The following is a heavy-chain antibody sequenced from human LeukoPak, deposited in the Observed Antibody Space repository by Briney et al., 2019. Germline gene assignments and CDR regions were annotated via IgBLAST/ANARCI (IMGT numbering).Heavy chain of an antibody. J-gene: IGHJ4*02. CDR2: IGSRTI. D-gene: IGHD3-16*01. Sequence: GGSLRLSCAASGFSVSDYSMHWVRQAPGKGPERVSYIGSRTIYAESVKGRFTISRDNAKNSLYLQMNSLRAEDTAVYYCARDGPAPSEGDIDYWGQGTLVTVSS. CDR3: ARDGPAPSEGDIDY. V-gene: IGHV3-48*01. CDR1: GFSVSDYS.